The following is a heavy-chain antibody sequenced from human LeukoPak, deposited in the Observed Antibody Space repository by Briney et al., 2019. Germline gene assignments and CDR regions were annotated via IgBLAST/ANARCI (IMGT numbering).Heavy chain of an antibody. J-gene: IGHJ3*02. CDR2: IYPGGDT. V-gene: IGHV3-66*01. Sequence: GGSLRLSCAASGFTVSNYYMSWVRQAPGKGLEWVSLIYPGGDTHYADSVKGRFTISRDNSKNTLYLEMNSLRAEDTAVYYCARNYYDSSGYYHAFDIWGQGTMVTVSS. CDR3: ARNYYDSSGYYHAFDI. CDR1: GFTVSNYY. D-gene: IGHD3-22*01.